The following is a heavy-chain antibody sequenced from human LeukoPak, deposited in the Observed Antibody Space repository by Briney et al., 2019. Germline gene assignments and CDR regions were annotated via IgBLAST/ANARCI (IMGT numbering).Heavy chain of an antibody. CDR2: IYHSGST. CDR1: GYSISSGYY. J-gene: IGHJ2*01. Sequence: SETLSLTCAVSGYSISSGYYWGWIRQPPGKGLEWIGSIYHSGSTYYNPSLKSRVTISVDTSKNQFSLKLSSVTAEDTAVYYCARIQEADWYFDLWGRGTPVTVSS. CDR3: ARIQEADWYFDL. V-gene: IGHV4-38-2*01.